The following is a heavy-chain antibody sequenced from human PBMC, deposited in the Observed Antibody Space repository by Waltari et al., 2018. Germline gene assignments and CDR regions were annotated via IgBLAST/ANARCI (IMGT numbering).Heavy chain of an antibody. CDR2: ISWNSGSI. CDR1: GFTFDDYA. Sequence: EVQLVESGGGLVQPGRSLRLSCAASGFTFDDYAMHWVRQAPGKGLEWVSGISWNSGSIGYADSVKGRFTISRDNANNSLYLQMNSLRAEDTALYYCAKRGRWGQGTLVTVSS. V-gene: IGHV3-9*01. J-gene: IGHJ4*02. CDR3: AKRGR.